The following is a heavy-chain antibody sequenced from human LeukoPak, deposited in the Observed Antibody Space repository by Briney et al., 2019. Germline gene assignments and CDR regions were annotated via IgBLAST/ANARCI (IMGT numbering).Heavy chain of an antibody. V-gene: IGHV1-69*13. Sequence: ASVEVSCKASGGTFSRYAISWVRQAPGQGLEWMGGIIPIFGTANYAQKFQGRVTITADESSTTAYMELSGLRSEDTAVYYCATDASIYDSRGYYYLWWGQGTLVTVSS. CDR3: ATDASIYDSRGYYYLW. D-gene: IGHD3-22*01. CDR1: GGTFSRYA. J-gene: IGHJ4*02. CDR2: IIPIFGTA.